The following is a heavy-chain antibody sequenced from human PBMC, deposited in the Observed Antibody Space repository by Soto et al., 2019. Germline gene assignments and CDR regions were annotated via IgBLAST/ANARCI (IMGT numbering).Heavy chain of an antibody. CDR3: VRDLAQGYTGDV. CDR1: GAVVTSGENY. Sequence: SETLSLTWCVSGAVVTSGENYWSWVRQPPGKGLEWLGYIYDSGVTSYTPALESRVTWSLDRPNNQVSLKLRSVTAAEAAVYFCVRDLAQGYTGDVWGRGTSVTVSS. V-gene: IGHV4-30-4*08. CDR2: IYDSGVT. J-gene: IGHJ3*01. D-gene: IGHD5-18*01.